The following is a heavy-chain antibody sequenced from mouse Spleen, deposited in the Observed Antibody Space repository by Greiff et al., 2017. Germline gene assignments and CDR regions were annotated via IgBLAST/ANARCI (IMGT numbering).Heavy chain of an antibody. CDR2: IYPGSGST. CDR1: GYTFTDYV. CDR3: AIYGNYFYAMDY. Sequence: QVQLQQSGPELVKPGASVKMSCKASGYTFTDYVISWVKQRTGQGLEWIGEIYPGSGSTYYNEKFKGKATLTADKSSNTAYMQLSSLTSEDSAVYFCAIYGNYFYAMDYWGQGTSVTVSS. J-gene: IGHJ4*01. D-gene: IGHD2-1*01. V-gene: IGHV1-81*01.